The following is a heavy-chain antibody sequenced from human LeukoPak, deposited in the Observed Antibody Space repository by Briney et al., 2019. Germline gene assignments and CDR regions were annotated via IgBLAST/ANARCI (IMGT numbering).Heavy chain of an antibody. V-gene: IGHV4-59*08. J-gene: IGHJ4*02. CDR3: ARGDSFNGDFDY. CDR1: GGSISSYY. D-gene: IGHD4-17*01. Sequence: PSETLSLTCTVSGGSISSYYRSWIRQPPGKGLEWIGYIYYSGSTNYNPSLKSRVTISVDTSKNQFSLKLSSVTAADTAVYYCARGDSFNGDFDYWGQGTLVTVSS. CDR2: IYYSGST.